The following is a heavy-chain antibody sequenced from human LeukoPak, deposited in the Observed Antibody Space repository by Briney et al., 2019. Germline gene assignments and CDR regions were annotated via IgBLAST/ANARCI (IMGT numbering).Heavy chain of an antibody. CDR1: GASISSYY. V-gene: IGHV4-59*01. CDR2: IYNNGNT. J-gene: IGHJ4*02. D-gene: IGHD3-22*01. CDR3: AIHPYFYDAELAYFDS. Sequence: SETLSLTCTVSGASISSYYCEWIRQPPGKGLGWHGYIYNNGNTNNNTSLKSRLTISVNTSTDQFSLKLRSVPAADSAVYYCAIHPYFYDAELAYFDSWGQGTLVTVSS.